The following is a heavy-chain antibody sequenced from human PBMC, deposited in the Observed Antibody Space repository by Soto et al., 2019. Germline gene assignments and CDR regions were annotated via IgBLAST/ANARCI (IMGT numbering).Heavy chain of an antibody. Sequence: QVQLVESGGGVVQPGRSLRLSCAASGFTFSSYAMHWVRQAPGKGLEWVAVISYDGSNKYYADSVKGRFTISRDNSKNTLYLQMNSLRAEDTAVYYCAREGGLYYYDSSGYSHFDYWGQGTLVTVSS. CDR3: AREGGLYYYDSSGYSHFDY. CDR1: GFTFSSYA. CDR2: ISYDGSNK. J-gene: IGHJ4*02. V-gene: IGHV3-30-3*01. D-gene: IGHD3-22*01.